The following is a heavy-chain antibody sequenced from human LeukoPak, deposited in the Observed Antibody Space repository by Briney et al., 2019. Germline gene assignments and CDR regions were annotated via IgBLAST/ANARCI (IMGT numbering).Heavy chain of an antibody. CDR1: GGSFSGYY. D-gene: IGHD6-19*01. Sequence: LSLTCAVYGGSFSGYYWSWIRQAPGKGLEWVSYISGSGSNKYYADSVRGRFTISRDNAKNSLYLQMNSLRVEDTAVYYCATSHSSLAGILGDWGQGTLVTVSS. J-gene: IGHJ4*02. CDR3: ATSHSSLAGILGD. V-gene: IGHV3-11*04. CDR2: ISGSGSNK.